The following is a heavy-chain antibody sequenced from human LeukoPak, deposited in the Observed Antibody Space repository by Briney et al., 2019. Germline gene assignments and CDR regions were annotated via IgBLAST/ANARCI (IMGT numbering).Heavy chain of an antibody. J-gene: IGHJ4*02. D-gene: IGHD5-24*01. CDR2: IYYSGST. Sequence: SETLSLTCTVSGGSISSYYWSWIRQPPGKGLEWIGYIYYSGSTNYNPSLKSRVTISVDTSKNQFSLKLSSVTAADTAVYYCATEMATAIDYWGQGTLVTVSS. V-gene: IGHV4-59*12. CDR3: ATEMATAIDY. CDR1: GGSISSYY.